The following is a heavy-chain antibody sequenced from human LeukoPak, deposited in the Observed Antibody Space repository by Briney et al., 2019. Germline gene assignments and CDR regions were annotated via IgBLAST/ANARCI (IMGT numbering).Heavy chain of an antibody. CDR2: IYTSGRT. CDR3: ARVYDSSDYSGYHFDF. CDR1: VGSISSNY. D-gene: IGHD3-22*01. V-gene: IGHV4-4*07. J-gene: IGHJ4*02. Sequence: PSETLSLTCTVSVGSISSNYWIWIRQPAGKGLEWIGRIYTSGRTNYNPSLKSRVTMSVDTSKNQFSLKMTSVTAEDTVVYCCARVYDSSDYSGYHFDFWAEGTLVSVSS.